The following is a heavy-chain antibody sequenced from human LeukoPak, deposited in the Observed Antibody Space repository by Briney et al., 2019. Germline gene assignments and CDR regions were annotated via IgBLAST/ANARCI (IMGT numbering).Heavy chain of an antibody. CDR2: ISGSGGST. D-gene: IGHD6-13*01. J-gene: IGHJ4*02. CDR3: AKILSSSSPRDFDY. Sequence: GGSLRLSCAASGFTVSTNYMSWARQAPGKGLEWVSAISGSGGSTYYADSVKGRFTISRDNSKNTLYLQMNSLRAEDTAVYYCAKILSSSSPRDFDYWGQGTLVTVSS. CDR1: GFTVSTNY. V-gene: IGHV3-23*01.